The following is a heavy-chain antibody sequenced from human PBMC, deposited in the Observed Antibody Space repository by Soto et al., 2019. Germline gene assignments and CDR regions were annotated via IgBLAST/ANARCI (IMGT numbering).Heavy chain of an antibody. Sequence: QVQLVQSGAEVKKPGASVKVSCKASGDTFTDYYIHWVRQAPGQGLEWMGTVNPSGGHTTYAQHFLGRTTXTXAXPSXTLYMELTSLTSEDTAVYYCASGGPVVVVTAALDYWGQGTLVTVSS. V-gene: IGHV1-46*01. J-gene: IGHJ4*02. D-gene: IGHD2-21*02. CDR3: ASGGPVVVVTAALDY. CDR2: VNPSGGHT. CDR1: GDTFTDYY.